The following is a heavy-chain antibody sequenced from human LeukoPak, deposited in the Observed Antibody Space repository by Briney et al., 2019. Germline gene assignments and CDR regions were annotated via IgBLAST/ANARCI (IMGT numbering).Heavy chain of an antibody. D-gene: IGHD3-22*01. V-gene: IGHV3-21*01. CDR1: GFPFSGYS. CDR3: ARAYYDSSGSDLDS. CDR2: ISSSSSYI. Sequence: PGGSLRLSCAASGFPFSGYSMNWVRQAPGKGLEWVSSISSSSSYIYYADSVKGRFTISRDNAKNSLFLQMNSLRAEDTAVYYCARAYYDSSGSDLDSWGQGTLVTVSS. J-gene: IGHJ4*02.